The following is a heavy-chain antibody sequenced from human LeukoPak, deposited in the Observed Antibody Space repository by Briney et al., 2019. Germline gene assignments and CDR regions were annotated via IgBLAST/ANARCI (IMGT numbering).Heavy chain of an antibody. D-gene: IGHD6-13*01. CDR2: INSGSST. V-gene: IGHV3-74*03. Sequence: GGSLRLSCAASGLTFSSYWMHWVRQAPGKGLVWVSRINSGSSTTYADSVKGRFTISRDNAKNTLYLQMNSLRAEDTAVYYCAARYSSSWYVPYYYMDVWGKGTTVTVSS. CDR3: AARYSSSWYVPYYYMDV. CDR1: GLTFSSYW. J-gene: IGHJ6*03.